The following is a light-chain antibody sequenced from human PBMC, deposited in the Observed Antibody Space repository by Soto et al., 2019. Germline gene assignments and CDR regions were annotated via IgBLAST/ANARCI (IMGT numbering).Light chain of an antibody. Sequence: ETVLTQSPDTLPLSPGERPTLSCRASQSVSSYLAWYQQKPGQAPRLLIYDASNRATGVPARFSGSGSGTDFTLTISSLEPEDFAVYYCQQRSNWYTFGQGTRLEIK. CDR3: QQRSNWYT. J-gene: IGKJ5*01. CDR1: QSVSSY. CDR2: DAS. V-gene: IGKV3-11*01.